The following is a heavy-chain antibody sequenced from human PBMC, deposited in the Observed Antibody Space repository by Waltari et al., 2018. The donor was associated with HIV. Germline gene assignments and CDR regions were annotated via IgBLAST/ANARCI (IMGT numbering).Heavy chain of an antibody. CDR1: SGSISRSSSY. Sequence: QVQLQESGPGLVKPSETLSLTCTVSSGSISRSSSYWGWIRQPPGRGLEWIGNIYDSGSTYYNPSLKSRVTISVDTSKNQFSLKLSSVTAADTAVYYCANLPFVYFDYWGQGTLVTVSS. CDR2: IYDSGST. J-gene: IGHJ4*02. V-gene: IGHV4-39*01. CDR3: ANLPFVYFDY.